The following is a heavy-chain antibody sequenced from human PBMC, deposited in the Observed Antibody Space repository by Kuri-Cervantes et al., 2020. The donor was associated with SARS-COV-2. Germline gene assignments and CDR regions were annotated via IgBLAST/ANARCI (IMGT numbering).Heavy chain of an antibody. D-gene: IGHD3-22*01. Sequence: GESLKISCAASGFTFSGHWIHWVRQAPGKGLVWVSRINPDGSYTNNADSVKGRYTLSRDNAKNTLYLQMNSLRVEDTAVYYCARVIYDSSAYYLDHWGQGTLVTVSS. CDR2: INPDGSYT. J-gene: IGHJ4*02. V-gene: IGHV3-74*01. CDR1: GFTFSGHW. CDR3: ARVIYDSSAYYLDH.